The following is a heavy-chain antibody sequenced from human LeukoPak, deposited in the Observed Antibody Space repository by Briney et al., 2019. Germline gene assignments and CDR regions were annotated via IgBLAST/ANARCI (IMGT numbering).Heavy chain of an antibody. D-gene: IGHD4-11*01. CDR3: ARDLNDYSNVCFDY. J-gene: IGHJ4*02. V-gene: IGHV3-48*01. CDR2: ISSSSSTI. Sequence: PGGSLRLSCAASGFTFSSYSMNWVRQAPGKGLEWVSYISSSSSTIYYADSVKGRFTISRDNAKNSLYLQMNSLRAEDTAVYYCARDLNDYSNVCFDYWGQGTLVTVSS. CDR1: GFTFSSYS.